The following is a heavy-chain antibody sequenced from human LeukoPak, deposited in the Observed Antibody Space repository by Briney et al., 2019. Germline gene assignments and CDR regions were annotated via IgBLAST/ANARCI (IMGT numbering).Heavy chain of an antibody. CDR3: ARRWGRSFDY. V-gene: IGHV1-3*04. Sequence: ASVKVSCKASGYTFINHAIHWVRQAPGQRLEWMGWINIGNGNTKCSQNFQGRITITRDTSATTAYMGLSGLRSEDTAVYYCARRWGRSFDYWGQGTLVTVSS. CDR1: GYTFINHA. CDR2: INIGNGNT. J-gene: IGHJ4*02. D-gene: IGHD3-16*01.